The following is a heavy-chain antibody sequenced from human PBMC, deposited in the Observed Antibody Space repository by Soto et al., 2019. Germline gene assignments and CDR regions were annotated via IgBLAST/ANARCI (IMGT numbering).Heavy chain of an antibody. CDR2: IKNKANSYTT. CDR3: ARVSLVGPSGGRYFDY. Sequence: EVQLVESGGGLVQPGGSLRLSCAASGFTFSAHYMDWVRQAPGKGLGWVGGIKNKANSYTTEYAASVEGRFTISREDSQNSLYLQMNSLKTEDTAVYYCARVSLVGPSGGRYFDYWGQGSQVAVSS. J-gene: IGHJ4*02. D-gene: IGHD1-26*01. CDR1: GFTFSAHY. V-gene: IGHV3-72*01.